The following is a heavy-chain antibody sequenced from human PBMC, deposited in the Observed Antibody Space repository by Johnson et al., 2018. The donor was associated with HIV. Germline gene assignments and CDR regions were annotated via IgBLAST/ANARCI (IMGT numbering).Heavy chain of an antibody. CDR1: GFTFSDYY. J-gene: IGHJ3*02. CDR2: ISITGNTI. V-gene: IGHV3-11*04. CDR3: AREGLYSGSLGAFDI. Sequence: QVQLVESGGGLVKPGGSLRLSCAASGFTFSDYYMSWIRQAPGKGLEWVSYISITGNTIYYADSVKGRFTISRDNAKNSLSLQMNRLRAEDAAVYYCAREGLYSGSLGAFDIWGQGTAVTVSS. D-gene: IGHD1-26*01.